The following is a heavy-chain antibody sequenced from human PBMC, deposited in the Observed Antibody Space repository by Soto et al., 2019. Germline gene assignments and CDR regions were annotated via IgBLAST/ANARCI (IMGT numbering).Heavy chain of an antibody. CDR2: MNPNSGNT. V-gene: IGHV1-8*01. Sequence: ASVKVSCKDSGYNFINYDMNWVRQATGHGLEWMGWMNPNSGNTGYAQKFQGRVTMTRSISINTAYMELSSLTSEDTAVYYCAFSTRPYFVLDVWGQGTTVTVSS. CDR3: AFSTRPYFVLDV. J-gene: IGHJ6*02. CDR1: GYNFINYD. D-gene: IGHD3-3*01.